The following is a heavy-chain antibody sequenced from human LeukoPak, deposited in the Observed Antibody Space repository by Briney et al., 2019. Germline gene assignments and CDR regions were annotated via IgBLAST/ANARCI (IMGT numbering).Heavy chain of an antibody. CDR1: GYTFTSYY. CDR3: ATRRGSAYYYYGMDV. CDR2: INPGGGST. Sequence: ASVKVSCKASGYTFTSYYMHWVRQAPGQGLEWMGIINPGGGSTSYAQKFQGRVTMTEDTSTDTAYMELSSLRSEDTAVYYCATRRGSAYYYYGMDVWGQGTTVTVSS. V-gene: IGHV1-46*01. J-gene: IGHJ6*02. D-gene: IGHD1-26*01.